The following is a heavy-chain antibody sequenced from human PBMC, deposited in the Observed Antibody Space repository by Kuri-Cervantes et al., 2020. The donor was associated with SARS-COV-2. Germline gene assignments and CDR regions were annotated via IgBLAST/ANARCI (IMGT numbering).Heavy chain of an antibody. CDR3: ARVNRNSWFDP. CDR1: GGSFSGYY. V-gene: IGHV4-34*01. CDR2: INHSGST. J-gene: IGHJ5*02. Sequence: GSLRLSCAVYGGSFSGYYWSWIRQPPGKGLEWIGEINHSGSTNYDPSLKSRVTVSVDTSKNQFSLKLSSVTAADTAVYYCARVNRNSWFDPWGQGTLVTVSS. D-gene: IGHD1-14*01.